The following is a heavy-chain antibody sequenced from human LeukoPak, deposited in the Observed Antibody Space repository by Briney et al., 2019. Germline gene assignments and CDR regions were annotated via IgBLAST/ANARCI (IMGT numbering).Heavy chain of an antibody. D-gene: IGHD6-6*01. V-gene: IGHV4-34*01. CDR2: INHSGST. J-gene: IGHJ4*02. CDR1: GGSFSGYY. CDR3: ARGSSIAAPPHFDY. Sequence: SETLSLTCAVYGGSFSGYYWSWIRQPPGKGLEWIGKINHSGSTNYNPSLKSRVTISVDTSKNQFSLKLSSVTAADTAVYYCARGSSIAAPPHFDYWGQGTLVTVSS.